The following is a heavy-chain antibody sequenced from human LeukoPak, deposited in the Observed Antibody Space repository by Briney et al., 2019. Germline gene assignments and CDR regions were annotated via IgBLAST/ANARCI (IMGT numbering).Heavy chain of an antibody. J-gene: IGHJ1*01. V-gene: IGHV3-7*03. CDR1: GFIFTDYW. Sequence: GGSLRLSCEASGFIFTDYWVTWARQAPGKGLEGVANTNKDGSEKWYVDSVKGRFTISRDNAKNSLYLQMNSLKAGDTALYYCVRDGNDGLNDWEYWGQGALVTVSS. CDR3: VRDGNDGLNDWEY. CDR2: TNKDGSEK. D-gene: IGHD1-1*01.